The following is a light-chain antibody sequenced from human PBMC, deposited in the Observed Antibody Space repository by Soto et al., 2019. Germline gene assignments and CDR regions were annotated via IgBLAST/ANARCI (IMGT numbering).Light chain of an antibody. CDR1: SSNIGSNT. CDR2: SNN. V-gene: IGLV1-44*01. CDR3: AAWDDSLNGYV. J-gene: IGLJ1*01. Sequence: ALTQPPSASGTPGQRVTISCSGSSSNIGSNTVNWYQQLPKTAPKLLIYSNNQRPSGVPDRFSGSKSGTSASLAISGLQSEDEADYYCAAWDDSLNGYVFGTGTKVTVL.